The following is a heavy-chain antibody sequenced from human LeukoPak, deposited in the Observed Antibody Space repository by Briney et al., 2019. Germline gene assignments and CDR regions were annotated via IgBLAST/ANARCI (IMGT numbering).Heavy chain of an antibody. CDR2: INGDGSST. J-gene: IGHJ4*02. CDR1: GFSFSTYW. CDR3: ARALGDI. V-gene: IGHV3-74*01. Sequence: PGGSLRLSCAASGFSFSTYWMHWVRQAPGKGLVWVSRINGDGSSTSYGDSVKGRFTVSRDNAKNTLYLQMNGLRVEDTAVYYCARALGDIRGQGTVVTVSS.